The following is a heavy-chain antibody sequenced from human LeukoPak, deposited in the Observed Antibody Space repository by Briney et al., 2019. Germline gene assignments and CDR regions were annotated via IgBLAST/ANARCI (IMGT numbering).Heavy chain of an antibody. Sequence: GASVKVSCKASGYTFTGYYMHWVRQAPGQGLEWMGWINPNSGGTNYAQKFQGRVTMTRDTSISTAYMELSRLRSDDTAVYYCARDQNPGPDTYYYDSSGYSPWGQGTLVTVSS. J-gene: IGHJ5*02. CDR3: ARDQNPGPDTYYYDSSGYSP. CDR2: INPNSGGT. D-gene: IGHD3-22*01. CDR1: GYTFTGYY. V-gene: IGHV1-2*02.